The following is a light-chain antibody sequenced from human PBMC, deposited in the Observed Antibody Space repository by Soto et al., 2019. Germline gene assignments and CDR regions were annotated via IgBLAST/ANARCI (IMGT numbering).Light chain of an antibody. J-gene: IGKJ1*01. V-gene: IGKV1-6*01. Sequence: AIQMTQSPSSLSASIGDRVTITCRESQNIRHELGWYQQKPGKAPKLLISAASSLQDGVPSRFSGSGSGTDFTLTISSLRPEDFATYFCLQDYHYPRTFGQWTKVENK. CDR3: LQDYHYPRT. CDR2: AAS. CDR1: QNIRHE.